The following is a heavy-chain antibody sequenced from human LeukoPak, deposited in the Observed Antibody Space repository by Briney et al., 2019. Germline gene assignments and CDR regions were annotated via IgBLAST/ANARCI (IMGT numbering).Heavy chain of an antibody. Sequence: GESLKISCKGSGYSFTDYWISWVRQMPGKGLEWMGRVDPSDSYTNYSPSFQGHVTISADKSISAAYLQWSSLKASDTAMYYCARGARRGYAHDYWGQRTLVTVSS. J-gene: IGHJ4*02. D-gene: IGHD5-12*01. CDR1: GYSFTDYW. CDR2: VDPSDSYT. V-gene: IGHV5-10-1*01. CDR3: ARGARRGYAHDY.